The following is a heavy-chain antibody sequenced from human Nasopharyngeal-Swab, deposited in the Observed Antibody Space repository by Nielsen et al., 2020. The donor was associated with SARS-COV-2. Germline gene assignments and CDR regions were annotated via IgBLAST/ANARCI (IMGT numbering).Heavy chain of an antibody. J-gene: IGHJ4*02. CDR3: ARYTNGRMDY. CDR2: IHTTGST. CDR1: GGSISSTFYY. Sequence: SETLSLTCTVTGGSISSTFYYWSWIRPPAGRGLEWIGRIHTTGSTNYNPSLKSRVTISVGTSKNLLFLKLTSVTAADTAVYYCARYTNGRMDYWGQGTLVTVSS. V-gene: IGHV4-61*02. D-gene: IGHD2-8*01.